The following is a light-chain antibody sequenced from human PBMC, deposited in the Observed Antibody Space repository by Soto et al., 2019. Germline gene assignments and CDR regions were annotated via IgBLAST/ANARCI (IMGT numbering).Light chain of an antibody. J-gene: IGKJ2*01. CDR3: QQADSFPYT. CDR1: QHISKW. Sequence: DIQMTQSPSSVSASVGDRVTITCRASQHISKWLAWYQQKPGNAPNLLIFAASNLQSGVPSRFSGSRSGTEFSRTISSLQPEDFATYYGQQADSFPYTFGQGTKLEIK. V-gene: IGKV1-12*01. CDR2: AAS.